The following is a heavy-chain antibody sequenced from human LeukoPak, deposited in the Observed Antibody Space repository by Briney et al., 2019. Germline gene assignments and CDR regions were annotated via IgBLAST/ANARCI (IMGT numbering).Heavy chain of an antibody. Sequence: SETLSLTCTVSGGSISSGSYYWSWIRQPAGKGLEWIGRIYTSGSTNYNPSLKSRVTISVDTSKNQFSLKLSSVTAADTAVYYCARGARGYPDDNFDYWGQGTLVTVSS. D-gene: IGHD5-12*01. CDR2: IYTSGST. J-gene: IGHJ4*02. CDR1: GGSISSGSYY. V-gene: IGHV4-61*02. CDR3: ARGARGYPDDNFDY.